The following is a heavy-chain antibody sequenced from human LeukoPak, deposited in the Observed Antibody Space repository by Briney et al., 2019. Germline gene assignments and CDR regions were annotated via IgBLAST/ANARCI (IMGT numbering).Heavy chain of an antibody. CDR1: GFIFGSYW. D-gene: IGHD3-10*01. V-gene: IGHV3-7*01. Sequence: PGGSRRLACAAAGFIFGSYWMSWVRQAPGKGLGWVANIKKDGSEKSYVDSVKGRFTISTDNSKNSLYREMNSMRPEHPSMYYRARQALWFGEPLYAFDIWGQGTMVTVSS. J-gene: IGHJ3*02. CDR3: ARQALWFGEPLYAFDI. CDR2: IKKDGSEK.